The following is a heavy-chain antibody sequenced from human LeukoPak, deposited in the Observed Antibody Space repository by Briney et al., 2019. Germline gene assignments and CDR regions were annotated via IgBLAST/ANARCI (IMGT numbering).Heavy chain of an antibody. Sequence: GGSLRLSCATSGFTFRSSEMNWVRQAPGKGLEWVSYISGTGDTIYYTDSVKGRFTVSRDNAKNSLYLQMNSLRAEDTAVYYCARDSYNGDYVPGYFQHWGQGTLVTVSS. CDR3: ARDSYNGDYVPGYFQH. CDR2: ISGTGDTI. V-gene: IGHV3-48*03. D-gene: IGHD4-17*01. J-gene: IGHJ1*01. CDR1: GFTFRSSE.